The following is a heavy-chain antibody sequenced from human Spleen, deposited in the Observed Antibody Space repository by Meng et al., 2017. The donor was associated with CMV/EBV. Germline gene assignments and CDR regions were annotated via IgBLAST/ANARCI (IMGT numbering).Heavy chain of an antibody. D-gene: IGHD1-20*01. CDR2: IIPIFGTA. J-gene: IGHJ4*02. CDR1: GGTFSSYA. CDR3: ARNRYNWNDGLVRGFDY. Sequence: SVKVSCKASGGTFSSYAISWVRQAPGQGLEWMGGIIPIFGTANYAQKFQGRVTITTDESTSTAYMELSSLRSEDTAVYYCARNRYNWNDGLVRGFDYWGQGTLVTVSS. V-gene: IGHV1-69*05.